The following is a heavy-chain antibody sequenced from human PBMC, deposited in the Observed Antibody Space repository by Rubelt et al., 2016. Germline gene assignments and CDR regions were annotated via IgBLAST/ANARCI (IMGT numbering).Heavy chain of an antibody. Sequence: QVQLQESGPGLVKPSETLSLTCTVSGGSITTYYWSWIRQPPGKGLEWIGYISYTGSTKYSPSLKSRVAISVDTSKNTFALRLSSVTAADTAVYYCARHPGAATKVDYWGQGTLVTVSS. J-gene: IGHJ4*02. V-gene: IGHV4-59*01. CDR2: ISYTGST. CDR3: ARHPGAATKVDY. CDR1: GGSITTYY. D-gene: IGHD6-13*01.